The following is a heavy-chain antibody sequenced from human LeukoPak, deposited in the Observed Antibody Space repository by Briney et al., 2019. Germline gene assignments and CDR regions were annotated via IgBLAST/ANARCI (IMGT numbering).Heavy chain of an antibody. J-gene: IGHJ6*02. Sequence: ASVKVSCKASGYTFTSYGLSWVRQAPGQGLEGMGWISAYNCNTNYAQKLQGRVTMTTDTSTSTAYMGLRSLRSDDPAVYYCARSSPPYYYYGMDVWGQGTTVTVSS. CDR3: ARSSPPYYYYGMDV. V-gene: IGHV1-18*01. CDR2: ISAYNCNT. CDR1: GYTFTSYG.